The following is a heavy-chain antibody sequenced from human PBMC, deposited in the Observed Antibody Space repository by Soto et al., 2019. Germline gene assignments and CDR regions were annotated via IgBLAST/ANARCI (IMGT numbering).Heavy chain of an antibody. CDR1: GFSLGPYG. Sequence: GGSLRLSCAVSGFSLGPYGVTWVRQTPEKGLEWVTGFSGGSGAIFYADSVRGRFTISRDSSTAYLQMNNLRPEDTAVYFCARWNGCGDSWGQGSLVTVSS. CDR3: ARWNGCGDS. CDR2: FSGGSGAI. J-gene: IGHJ4*02. D-gene: IGHD1-1*01. V-gene: IGHV3-23*01.